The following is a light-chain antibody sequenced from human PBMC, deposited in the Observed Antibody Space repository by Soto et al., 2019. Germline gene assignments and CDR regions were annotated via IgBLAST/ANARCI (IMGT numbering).Light chain of an antibody. CDR1: QSVSSNS. V-gene: IGKV3-20*01. CDR2: GAS. CDR3: QQYGSSPPLT. J-gene: IGKJ4*01. Sequence: EIVLTQSPGTLSLSPGERATLSCRASQSVSSNSLAWYQQKPGQAPRLLIYGASSRATGIPDRFSGSGSGTDFSLSISRLEPEDVAVYYCQQYGSSPPLTFGGGTKVEFK.